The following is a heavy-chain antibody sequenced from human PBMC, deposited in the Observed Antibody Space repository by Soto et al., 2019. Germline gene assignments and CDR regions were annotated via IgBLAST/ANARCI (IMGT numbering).Heavy chain of an antibody. D-gene: IGHD1-26*01. Sequence: SETLSLTCAVSGGSISSGGYSWSWIRQPPGKGLEWIGYIYYSGSTNYNPSLKSRVTISVDTSKNQFSLKLSSVTAADTAVYYCARRYGGNFDYWGQGTLVTVSS. J-gene: IGHJ4*02. CDR2: IYYSGST. CDR1: GGSISSGGYS. CDR3: ARRYGGNFDY. V-gene: IGHV4-61*08.